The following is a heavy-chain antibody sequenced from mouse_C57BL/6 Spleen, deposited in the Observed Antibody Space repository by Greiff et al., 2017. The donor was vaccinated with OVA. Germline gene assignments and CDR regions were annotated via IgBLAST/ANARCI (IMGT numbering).Heavy chain of an antibody. CDR2: IDPSDSYT. Sequence: QVQLQQPGAELVKPGASVKLSCKASGYTFTSYWMQWVKQRPGQGLEWIGEIDPSDSYTNYNQKFKGKATLTVDTSSSTAYMQLSSLTSEDSAVYYCARGGGGYYGYFDYWGQGTTLTVSS. V-gene: IGHV1-50*01. CDR1: GYTFTSYW. D-gene: IGHD2-3*01. CDR3: ARGGGGYYGYFDY. J-gene: IGHJ2*01.